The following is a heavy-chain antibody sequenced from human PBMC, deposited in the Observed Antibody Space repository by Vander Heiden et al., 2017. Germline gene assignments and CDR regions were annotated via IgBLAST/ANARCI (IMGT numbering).Heavy chain of an antibody. Sequence: QVQLVESGGGLVKPGGSLSLPCAASAFTFSDYYMSWIRQTPGKGLEWVSYISSSGSTIHYADSLKGRFTISRDNAKNSLYLQMNSLRAEDTAVYYCARESAPGPLDYWGQGTLVTVSS. J-gene: IGHJ4*02. V-gene: IGHV3-11*01. CDR3: ARESAPGPLDY. CDR1: AFTFSDYY. CDR2: ISSSGSTI.